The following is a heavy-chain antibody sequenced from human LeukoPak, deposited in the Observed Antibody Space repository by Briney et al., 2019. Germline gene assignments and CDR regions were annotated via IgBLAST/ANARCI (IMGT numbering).Heavy chain of an antibody. D-gene: IGHD1-26*01. CDR1: GGSFSGYY. Sequence: PSETLSLTCAVYGGSFSGYYWSWVRQAPGKGLEWVSAISGSGGSTYYADSVKGRFTISRDNSKNTLYLQMNSLRAEDTAVYYCAKLVGAKQGDYFDYWGQGTLVTVSS. V-gene: IGHV3-23*01. CDR3: AKLVGAKQGDYFDY. J-gene: IGHJ4*02. CDR2: ISGSGGST.